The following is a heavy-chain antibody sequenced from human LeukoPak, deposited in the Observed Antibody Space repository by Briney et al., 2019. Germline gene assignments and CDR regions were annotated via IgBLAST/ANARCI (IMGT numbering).Heavy chain of an antibody. J-gene: IGHJ4*02. D-gene: IGHD6-19*01. CDR1: GFTVSSNY. CDR3: ARDPYGYSSGPKGNY. CDR2: IYSGGST. V-gene: IGHV3-66*02. Sequence: GGSLRLSCAASGFTVSSNYMSWVRQAPGKGLEWVSVIYSGGSTYYADSVKGRFTISRDNSKNTLYLQMNSLRAEDTAVYYCARDPYGYSSGPKGNYWGQGTLVTVSS.